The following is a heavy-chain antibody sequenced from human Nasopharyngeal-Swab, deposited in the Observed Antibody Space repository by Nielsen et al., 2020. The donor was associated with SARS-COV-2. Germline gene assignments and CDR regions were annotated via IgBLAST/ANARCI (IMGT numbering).Heavy chain of an antibody. V-gene: IGHV3-30*18. CDR3: AKDKKARGDSSSWTTDY. CDR2: ISYDGSNK. D-gene: IGHD6-13*01. Sequence: WIRQPPGKGLEWVAVISYDGSNKCYADSVKGRFTISRDNSKNTLYLQMNSLRAEDTAVYYCAKDKKARGDSSSWTTDYWGQGTLVTVSS. J-gene: IGHJ4*02.